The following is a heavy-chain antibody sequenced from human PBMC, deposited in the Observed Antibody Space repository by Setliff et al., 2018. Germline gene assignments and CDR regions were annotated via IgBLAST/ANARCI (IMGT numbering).Heavy chain of an antibody. V-gene: IGHV5-51*01. CDR3: AREDGTYYNFWSGYSTTPYYGMDV. CDR2: IYPGDSDT. J-gene: IGHJ6*02. Sequence: GESLKISCRASGYNFTSYWIGWVRQMPGKGLEWMGIIYPGDSDTRYSPSFQGQVTISADKSISTAYLQWSSLKASDTAMYYCAREDGTYYNFWSGYSTTPYYGMDVWGQGTMVTVSS. D-gene: IGHD3-3*01. CDR1: GYNFTSYW.